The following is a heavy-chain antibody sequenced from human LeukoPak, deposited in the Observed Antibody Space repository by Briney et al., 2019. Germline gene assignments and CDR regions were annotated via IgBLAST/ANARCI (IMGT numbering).Heavy chain of an antibody. CDR2: IHYSGNT. V-gene: IGHV4-39*07. J-gene: IGHJ6*02. CDR3: ARGRRGSGSAFGMDV. D-gene: IGHD3-10*01. CDR1: AGSISSSSYY. Sequence: SKTLSLTCTVSAGSISSSSYYWGWIRQPPGKGLEWIGNIHYSGNTYYNPSLKSRVTISVDTSNNQLSLKLNSVTAADTAIYYCARGRRGSGSAFGMDVWGQGTTVTVSS.